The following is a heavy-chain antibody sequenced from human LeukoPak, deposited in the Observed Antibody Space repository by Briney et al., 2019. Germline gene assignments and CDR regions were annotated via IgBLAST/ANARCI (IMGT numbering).Heavy chain of an antibody. CDR2: INSSSSYI. D-gene: IGHD3-10*01. V-gene: IGHV3-21*01. J-gene: IGHJ6*03. CDR3: ARQKGVRGVITGYYYYYMDV. CDR1: GFTFSSYS. Sequence: GGSLRLSCAASGFTFSSYSMNWVRQAPGKGLEWVSSINSSSSYIYYADSVKGRFTISRDNAKNSLYLQMNSLRAEDTAVYYCARQKGVRGVITGYYYYYMDVWGKGTTVTVSS.